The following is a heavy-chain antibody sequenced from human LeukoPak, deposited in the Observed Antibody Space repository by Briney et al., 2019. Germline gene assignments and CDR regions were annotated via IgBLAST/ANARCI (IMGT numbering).Heavy chain of an antibody. Sequence: PGGSLRLSCAASGFTFSNYAMSWVRQAPGKGLEWVSTLSGSGGSTYYADSVKGRFTISRDNSKNTLYLQMNSLRAEDTAVYYCAKSIVALGTGYWGQGTPVTVSS. CDR3: AKSIVALGTGY. V-gene: IGHV3-23*01. J-gene: IGHJ4*02. CDR1: GFTFSNYA. D-gene: IGHD6-13*01. CDR2: LSGSGGST.